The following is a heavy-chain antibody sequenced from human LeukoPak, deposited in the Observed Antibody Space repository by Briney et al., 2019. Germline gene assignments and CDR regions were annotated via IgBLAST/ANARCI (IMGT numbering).Heavy chain of an antibody. V-gene: IGHV3-23*01. J-gene: IGHJ4*02. CDR3: AKDPPCSGGTCYGYFES. Sequence: GGSLRLSCAASGFTFSTYAMNWVRQAPGKGLEWVSSISGSGGNTFYADAVKGRFTISRDNSKNTLYLQMNNLRDEDTAVYYCAKDPPCSGGTCYGYFESWGQGTLVTVSS. D-gene: IGHD2-15*01. CDR2: ISGSGGNT. CDR1: GFTFSTYA.